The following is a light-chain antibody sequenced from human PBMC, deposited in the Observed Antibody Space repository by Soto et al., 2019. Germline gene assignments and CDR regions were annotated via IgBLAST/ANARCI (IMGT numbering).Light chain of an antibody. Sequence: EIVLTQSPGTLSLSPGERATLSCRASQSVSSSYLAWYQQKPGQAPRLLIYGASIRATGIPDRFSGSGSGTDFTLTISRREPEDFAVYYCQQYGSSPTWTFGQGTKVEIK. CDR1: QSVSSSY. CDR3: QQYGSSPTWT. J-gene: IGKJ1*01. CDR2: GAS. V-gene: IGKV3-20*01.